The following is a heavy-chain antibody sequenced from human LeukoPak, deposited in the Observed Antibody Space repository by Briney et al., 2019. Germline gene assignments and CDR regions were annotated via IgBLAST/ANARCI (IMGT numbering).Heavy chain of an antibody. CDR2: INSDGSST. Sequence: PGGSLRLSCAASGFTFSSYWMHWFSQAPGKGLVWVSRINSDGSSTIYADSVKGRFTISRDNAKNTLYLQMSSLRGEDTAVYYCATSPSSSSIWGQGTQVTVSS. V-gene: IGHV3-74*01. CDR1: GFTFSSYW. CDR3: ATSPSSSSI. D-gene: IGHD6-13*01. J-gene: IGHJ4*02.